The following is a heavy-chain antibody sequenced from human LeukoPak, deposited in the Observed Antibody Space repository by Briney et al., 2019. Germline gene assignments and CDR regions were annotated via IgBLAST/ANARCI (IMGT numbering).Heavy chain of an antibody. CDR2: IIPIFGTA. J-gene: IGHJ3*02. D-gene: IGHD3-3*01. V-gene: IGHV1-69*13. CDR3: ARSATIFGVVISAFDI. CDR1: GGTFSSYA. Sequence: ASVKVSCKASGGTFSSYAISWVRQAPGQGLEWMGGIIPIFGTANYAQKFQGRVTITADESTSTAYMELSSLRSEDTAVYYCARSATIFGVVISAFDIWGQGTMVTVSS.